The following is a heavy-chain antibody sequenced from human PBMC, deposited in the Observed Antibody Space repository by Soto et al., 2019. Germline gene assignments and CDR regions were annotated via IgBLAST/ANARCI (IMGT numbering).Heavy chain of an antibody. CDR1: GGSISSGGYY. Sequence: SETLSLTCTVSGGSISSGGYYWSWIRQHPGKGLEWIGYIYYSGSTYYNPSLKSRVTISVDTSKNQFSLRLTSVTATDTAVYYCASQASGWYPDYWGQGTLVTVSS. V-gene: IGHV4-31*03. J-gene: IGHJ4*02. CDR3: ASQASGWYPDY. D-gene: IGHD6-19*01. CDR2: IYYSGST.